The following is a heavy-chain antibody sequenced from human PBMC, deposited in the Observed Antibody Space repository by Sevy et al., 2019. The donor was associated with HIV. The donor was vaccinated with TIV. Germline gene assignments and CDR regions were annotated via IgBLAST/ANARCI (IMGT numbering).Heavy chain of an antibody. D-gene: IGHD5-18*01. CDR3: SITTRGDSYDSFPDTFDI. CDR2: INPNIGDT. J-gene: IGHJ3*02. Sequence: ASVKVSCKASGYTFTGYYIHWVRQAPGQGLEWMAWINPNIGDTNYQQNFQGRVTMTRDTSINTANMDLRRLKSDDTAVYYCSITTRGDSYDSFPDTFDIWGQGTMVTVSS. CDR1: GYTFTGYY. V-gene: IGHV1-2*02.